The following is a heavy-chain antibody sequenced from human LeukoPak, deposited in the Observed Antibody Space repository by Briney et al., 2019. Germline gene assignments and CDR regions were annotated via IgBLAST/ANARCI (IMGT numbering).Heavy chain of an antibody. D-gene: IGHD3-9*01. CDR1: GGSISSYY. J-gene: IGHJ4*02. CDR2: INTSGST. Sequence: PSETLSLTCTVSGGSISSYYWSWIRQPAGKGLEWIGRINTSGSTNYNPSLKSRVTISVDKSKNQFSLKLSSVTAADTAVYYCARSIRYYFDYWGQGTLVTVSS. CDR3: ARSIRYYFDY. V-gene: IGHV4-4*07.